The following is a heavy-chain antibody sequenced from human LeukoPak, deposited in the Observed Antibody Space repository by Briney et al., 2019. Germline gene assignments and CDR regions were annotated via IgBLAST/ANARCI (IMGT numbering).Heavy chain of an antibody. CDR1: GIPPNSHG. Sequence: GSPGLFRAASGIPPNSHGLHWGRQAPGKGLEWVAVIWYGGSNKYYADSVKGRFTISRDNSKNTVYLQMNSLRAEDTAVYYCAREGSGYSDYDPDYWGQGTLVTVSS. V-gene: IGHV3-33*01. CDR2: IWYGGSNK. D-gene: IGHD5-12*01. CDR3: AREGSGYSDYDPDY. J-gene: IGHJ4*02.